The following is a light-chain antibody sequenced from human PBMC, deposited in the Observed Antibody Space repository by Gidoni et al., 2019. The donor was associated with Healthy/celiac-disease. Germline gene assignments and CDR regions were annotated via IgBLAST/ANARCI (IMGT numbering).Light chain of an antibody. J-gene: IGKJ2*04. CDR3: QQRSNWPLMCS. CDR1: QSVSSY. Sequence: EIVLTQSTATLSLSPGERATLSCRASQSVSSYLAWYQQKPGQAPRLLIYDASNRATGIPARFSGSGSGTDFTLTISSLEPEDFAVYYCQQRSNWPLMCSFXQXTKLEIK. CDR2: DAS. V-gene: IGKV3-11*01.